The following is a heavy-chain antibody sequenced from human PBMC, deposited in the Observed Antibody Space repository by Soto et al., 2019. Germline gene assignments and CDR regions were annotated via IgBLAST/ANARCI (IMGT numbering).Heavy chain of an antibody. J-gene: IGHJ4*02. Sequence: ASVKVSCKASGYTFTSYGISWVRQAPGQGLEWMGWISAYNGSTNYAQKLQGRVTTTTDTSTSTAYMELRSLRSDDTAVYYCARGYAVAGMGWDFDYWGQGTLVTVSS. CDR3: ARGYAVAGMGWDFDY. CDR1: GYTFTSYG. CDR2: ISAYNGST. D-gene: IGHD6-19*01. V-gene: IGHV1-18*01.